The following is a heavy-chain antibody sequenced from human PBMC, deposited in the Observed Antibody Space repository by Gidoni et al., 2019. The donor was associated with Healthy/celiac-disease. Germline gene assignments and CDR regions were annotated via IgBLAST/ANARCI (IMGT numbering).Heavy chain of an antibody. CDR2: IYYSGST. D-gene: IGHD3-10*01. V-gene: IGHV4-39*01. J-gene: IGHJ4*02. Sequence: QLQLQESGPGLVKPSETLSLTCTVSGGPISSSRYYWGWIRQPPGKGRVWIGCIYYSGSTYYDPSLKCRVTISVDTSKNQFSLMLSFVTAADTAVYYCARQFGGVSRDYWGQGTLVTVSS. CDR1: GGPISSSRYY. CDR3: ARQFGGVSRDY.